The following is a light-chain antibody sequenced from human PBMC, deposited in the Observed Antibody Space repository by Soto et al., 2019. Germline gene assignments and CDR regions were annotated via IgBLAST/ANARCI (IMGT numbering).Light chain of an antibody. CDR3: QQYHNWPIT. J-gene: IGKJ5*01. CDR2: DAS. V-gene: IGKV3-15*01. Sequence: EIVMTQSPATLSVSPGERFTLCLRASQSVSSNLVWYHQKPGQAPRLLIYDASTRATGVPARFSGSGSGTEFTLAISSLQSEDFAVYYCQQYHNWPITFGQGTRLEIK. CDR1: QSVSSN.